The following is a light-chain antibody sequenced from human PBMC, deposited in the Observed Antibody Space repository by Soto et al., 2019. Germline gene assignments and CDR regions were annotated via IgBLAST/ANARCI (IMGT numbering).Light chain of an antibody. J-gene: IGLJ1*01. CDR2: STS. CDR3: ALFMGNGISV. Sequence: QTVVTQESSFSVSPGGTVRLTCGFISGSVSTANNPNWYQQTPGQAPRTLIYSTSTRSSGVPDRFSGSILGNKAALTITGAQADDESDYYCALFMGNGISVFGTATKLTVL. V-gene: IGLV8-61*01. CDR1: SGSVSTANN.